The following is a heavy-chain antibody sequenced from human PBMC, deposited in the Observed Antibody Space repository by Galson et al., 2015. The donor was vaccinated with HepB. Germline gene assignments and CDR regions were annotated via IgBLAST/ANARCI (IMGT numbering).Heavy chain of an antibody. CDR3: ARDNPIVVVPAAGPVDY. V-gene: IGHV1-3*01. CDR2: INAGNGNT. D-gene: IGHD2-2*01. J-gene: IGHJ4*02. Sequence: SVKVSCKASGYTFTSYAMHWVRQAPGQRLEWMGWINAGNGNTKYSQKFQGRVTITRDTSASTAYMELSSLRSEDTAVYYCARDNPIVVVPAAGPVDYWGQGTLVTVSS. CDR1: GYTFTSYA.